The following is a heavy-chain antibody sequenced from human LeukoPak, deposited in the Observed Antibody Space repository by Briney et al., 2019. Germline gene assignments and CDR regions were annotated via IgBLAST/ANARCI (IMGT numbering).Heavy chain of an antibody. CDR1: GFTVSINY. Sequence: PGGSLRLSCAASGFTVSINYMSWVRQAPGKGLEWVSVIYSGDSTYYADPVKGRFTISRDNSKNTLYLQMNSLRAEDTAVYYCARMSSSSRGGMDVWGQGTTVTVSS. D-gene: IGHD6-13*01. V-gene: IGHV3-53*01. CDR3: ARMSSSSRGGMDV. J-gene: IGHJ6*02. CDR2: IYSGDST.